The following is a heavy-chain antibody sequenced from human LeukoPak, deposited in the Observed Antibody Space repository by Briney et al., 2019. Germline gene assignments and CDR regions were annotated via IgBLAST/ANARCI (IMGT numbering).Heavy chain of an antibody. V-gene: IGHV3-21*01. CDR3: ARSNSYYYYMDV. J-gene: IGHJ6*03. D-gene: IGHD5-24*01. CDR1: GFTFSAYN. Sequence: GGSLRLSCAASGFTFSAYNMNWVRRTPGKGLEWVSSITTSSTYMFYADSVRGRFTISRDNSKNTLYLQMNSLRAEDTAVYYCARSNSYYYYMDVWGKGTTVTVSS. CDR2: ITTSSTYM.